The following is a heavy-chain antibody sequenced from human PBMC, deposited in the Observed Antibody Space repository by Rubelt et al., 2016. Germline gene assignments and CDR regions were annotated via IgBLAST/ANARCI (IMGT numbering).Heavy chain of an antibody. CDR1: GYSFTSYW. V-gene: IGHV5-51*01. CDR2: IYPDDSDT. D-gene: IGHD3-10*01. J-gene: IGHJ4*02. Sequence: EVQLVQSGAAVKKSGESLRISCKGSGYSFTSYWIGWVRQMPGKGLEWMGIIYPDDSDTRYSPSFQGQVTISADESITTAYLQWSRLKASETAIYYCARRGVGSTPILDYWGQGTLVTVAS. CDR3: ARRGVGSTPILDY.